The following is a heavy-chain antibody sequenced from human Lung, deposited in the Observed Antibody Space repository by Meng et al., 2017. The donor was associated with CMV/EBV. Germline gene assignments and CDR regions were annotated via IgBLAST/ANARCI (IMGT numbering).Heavy chain of an antibody. Sequence: QVQLVQSGAEVKKPGASVKVSCKASGYTFTNYYMHWVRQAPGQGLEWMGIINTSAGYTSHAQKFQGRVTMTRDTSTSTVHMEVSSLRSADTAVYYCARASRVLGGFDYWGQGTLVTVSS. CDR1: GYTFTNYY. CDR2: INTSAGYT. J-gene: IGHJ4*02. CDR3: ARASRVLGGFDY. D-gene: IGHD3-16*01. V-gene: IGHV1-46*01.